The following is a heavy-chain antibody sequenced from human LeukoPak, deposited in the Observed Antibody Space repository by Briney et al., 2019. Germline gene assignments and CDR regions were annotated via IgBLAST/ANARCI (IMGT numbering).Heavy chain of an antibody. D-gene: IGHD3-10*01. CDR2: ISPHSGNT. J-gene: IGHJ4*02. CDR3: ARTYYGSGTYYTF. V-gene: IGHV1-18*04. Sequence: ASVKVSCKASGYSFISYGVSWVRQGPGQGFEWMGWISPHSGNTNSAQKFQGRVTMTTDTSTSTAYMELRSLRSDDTAVYYCARTYYGSGTYYTFWGQGTPVTVSS. CDR1: GYSFISYG.